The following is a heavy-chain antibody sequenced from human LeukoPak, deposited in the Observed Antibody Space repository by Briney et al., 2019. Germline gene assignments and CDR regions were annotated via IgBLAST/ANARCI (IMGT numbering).Heavy chain of an antibody. D-gene: IGHD1-1*01. CDR2: ISYDGSNK. CDR3: AKAVRLERWGGFDY. CDR1: GFTFSSYE. V-gene: IGHV3-30*18. J-gene: IGHJ4*02. Sequence: GGSLRLSCAASGFTFSSYEMNWVRQAPGKGLEWVAVISYDGSNKYYADSVKGRFTISRGNSKNTLYLQMNSLRAEDTAVYYCAKAVRLERWGGFDYWGQGTLVTVSS.